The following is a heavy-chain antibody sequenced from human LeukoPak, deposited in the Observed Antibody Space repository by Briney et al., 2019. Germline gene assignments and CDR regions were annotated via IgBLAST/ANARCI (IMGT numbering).Heavy chain of an antibody. Sequence: GASVKVSCKASGYTFTGYYMHWVRQAPGQGLEWMGWINPNSGGTNYAQKFQGRVTMTRDTSISTAYMELSRLRSDDTAVYYCARVEVRVSPGGAFDIWGQGTMVTVSS. CDR1: GYTFTGYY. V-gene: IGHV1-2*02. D-gene: IGHD1-14*01. CDR2: INPNSGGT. J-gene: IGHJ3*02. CDR3: ARVEVRVSPGGAFDI.